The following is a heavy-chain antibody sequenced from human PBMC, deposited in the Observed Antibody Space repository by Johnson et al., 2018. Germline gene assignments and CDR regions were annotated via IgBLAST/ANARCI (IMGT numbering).Heavy chain of an antibody. J-gene: IGHJ6*02. CDR3: SKDLGYCSSTSCYTWGSDYYYVMDV. Sequence: VQLVESGGGLVKPGGSLGLSCAASGFTFSSYSMNWVRQAPGKGLEWVSSISRSGGSTYYADSVKGRFTIYRDNAKNTLYLQMKSLRAEETAVYYWSKDLGYCSSTSCYTWGSDYYYVMDVWGQGTTVTVSS. CDR2: ISRSGGST. V-gene: IGHV3-23*04. D-gene: IGHD2-2*02. CDR1: GFTFSSYS.